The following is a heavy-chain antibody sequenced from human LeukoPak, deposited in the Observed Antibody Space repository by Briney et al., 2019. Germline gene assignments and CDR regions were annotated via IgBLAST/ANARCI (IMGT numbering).Heavy chain of an antibody. D-gene: IGHD3-3*01. CDR1: GFTFSSYA. CDR3: ARPDPPLILEWPAPYFDY. Sequence: GGSLRLTCAASGFTFSSYAMSWVRQAPGKGLEWVSTISGSGGSTYYADSVKGRFTISRDNSKNTLYLLMNSLRAEDTAVYYCARPDPPLILEWPAPYFDYWGQGTLVTVSS. V-gene: IGHV3-23*01. J-gene: IGHJ4*02. CDR2: ISGSGGST.